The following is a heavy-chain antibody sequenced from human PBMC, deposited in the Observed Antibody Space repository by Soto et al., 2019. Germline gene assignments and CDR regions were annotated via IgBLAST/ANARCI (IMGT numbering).Heavy chain of an antibody. CDR2: IYYSGST. Sequence: SGTLSLTCTVDGFSISRYYWSWILQPPGKGLEWIGYIYYSGSTNYNPSLKSRVTISVDTSKNQFSLKLSSVTAADTAVYYCARVRQLVTPYYYYYMDVWGKGTTVT. CDR3: ARVRQLVTPYYYYYMDV. J-gene: IGHJ6*03. CDR1: GFSISRYY. D-gene: IGHD6-13*01. V-gene: IGHV4-59*12.